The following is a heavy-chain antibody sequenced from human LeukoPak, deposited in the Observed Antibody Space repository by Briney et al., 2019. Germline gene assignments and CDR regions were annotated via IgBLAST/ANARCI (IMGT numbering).Heavy chain of an antibody. J-gene: IGHJ4*02. CDR2: INPNSGGT. D-gene: IGHD3-22*01. Sequence: ASVKVSCKASGYTFTGYYMHWVRQAPGQGLEWMGWINPNSGGTNYAQKFQGRVTMTRDTSISTACMELSRLRSDDTAVYYCARGPSIRRYYDSSGYPRAIFDYWGQGTLVTVSS. CDR1: GYTFTGYY. V-gene: IGHV1-2*02. CDR3: ARGPSIRRYYDSSGYPRAIFDY.